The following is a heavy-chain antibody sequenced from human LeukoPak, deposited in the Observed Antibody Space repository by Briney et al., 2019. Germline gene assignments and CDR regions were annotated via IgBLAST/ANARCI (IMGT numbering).Heavy chain of an antibody. J-gene: IGHJ4*02. CDR1: GFTFSSYG. V-gene: IGHV3-30*18. CDR2: ISYDGSNK. D-gene: IGHD3-22*01. Sequence: GGSLRLSCAASGFTFSSYGMHWVRQAPGKGLEWVAVISYDGSNKYYADSVKGRFTISRDNSKNTLYLQMNSLKVEDTAVYYCAKFRYHSNDNNYLDFNYWGQGTLVTVSS. CDR3: AKFRYHSNDNNYLDFNY.